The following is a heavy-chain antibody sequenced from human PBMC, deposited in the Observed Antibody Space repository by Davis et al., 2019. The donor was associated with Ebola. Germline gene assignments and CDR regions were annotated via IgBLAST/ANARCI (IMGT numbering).Heavy chain of an antibody. J-gene: IGHJ3*02. CDR3: AKPIVGTYFDGFDI. CDR2: ISSGSYYI. CDR1: GFTFSHYD. Sequence: GGSLRLSCAASGFTFSHYDMNWVRQAPGKGLEWVPSISSGSYYIYYADSLKGRFTISRDNAKNSLYLQMSSLRAEDTAVYYCAKPIVGTYFDGFDIWGQGTLVTVSS. D-gene: IGHD3-3*01. V-gene: IGHV3-21*04.